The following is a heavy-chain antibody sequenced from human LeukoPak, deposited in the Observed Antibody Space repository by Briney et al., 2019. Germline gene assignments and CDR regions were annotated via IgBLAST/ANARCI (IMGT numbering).Heavy chain of an antibody. D-gene: IGHD2-15*01. CDR3: ASSVGRGSAGGFDY. V-gene: IGHV4-59*01. CDR1: GGSIRSYY. CDR2: IYYSGST. Sequence: SETLSLTCTVSGGSIRSYYWSWIRQPPGKGLEWIGYIYYSGSTKYNPSLKSRVTISVDTSKNQFSLKLSSVTAADTAVYYCASSVGRGSAGGFDYWGQGTLVTVSS. J-gene: IGHJ4*02.